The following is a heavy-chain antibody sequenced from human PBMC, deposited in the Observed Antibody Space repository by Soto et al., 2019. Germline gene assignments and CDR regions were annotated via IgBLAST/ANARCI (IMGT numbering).Heavy chain of an antibody. CDR3: ARAVTNYYDSSGCPLSGAFDI. CDR2: IIPIFGTA. J-gene: IGHJ3*02. Sequence: QVQLVQSGAEVKKPGSSVKVSCKASGGTFSSYAISWVRQAPGQGLEWMGGIIPIFGTANYAQKFQGRVTITADESTSTAYMELSSLRSEDTAVYYCARAVTNYYDSSGCPLSGAFDIWGQGTMVTVSS. V-gene: IGHV1-69*01. D-gene: IGHD3-22*01. CDR1: GGTFSSYA.